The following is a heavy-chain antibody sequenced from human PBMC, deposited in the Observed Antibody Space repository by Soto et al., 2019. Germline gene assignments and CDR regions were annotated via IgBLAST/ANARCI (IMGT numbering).Heavy chain of an antibody. CDR2: IIPIFGTA. CDR3: ARAVVTLGYYYGMDV. J-gene: IGHJ6*02. D-gene: IGHD2-15*01. V-gene: IGHV1-69*12. CDR1: GGTFSSYA. Sequence: QVQLVQSGAEVKKPGSSVKVSCKASGGTFSSYAISWVRQAPGQGLEWMGGIIPIFGTANYAQKFQGRVTITADESTSTAYLALSRLRSEDTAVYYCARAVVTLGYYYGMDVWCQGTTVTVSS.